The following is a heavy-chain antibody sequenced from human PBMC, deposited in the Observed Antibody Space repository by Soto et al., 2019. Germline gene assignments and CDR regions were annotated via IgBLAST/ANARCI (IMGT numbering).Heavy chain of an antibody. CDR1: GFTFSSYA. CDR2: VSGSGGST. D-gene: IGHD1-20*01. Sequence: EVQLLESGGGLVQPGGSLRLPCAASGFTFSSYALSWVRQAPGKGLEWISAVSGSGGSTYYADSVKGRFTISRDNSKDTLYLQMNNQRAEDTAVYYCAKPTDYNWNDYWGQGTLVTVSS. V-gene: IGHV3-23*01. CDR3: AKPTDYNWNDY. J-gene: IGHJ4*02.